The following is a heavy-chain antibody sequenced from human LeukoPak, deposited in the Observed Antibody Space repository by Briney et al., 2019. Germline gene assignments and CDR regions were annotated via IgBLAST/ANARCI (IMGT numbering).Heavy chain of an antibody. CDR2: INHSGST. J-gene: IGHJ4*02. CDR1: GGSFSGYY. CDR3: ARGRRSSGWYGY. Sequence: SETLSLTCAVYGGSFSGYYWSWIRQPPGKGLEWIGEINHSGSTNYNPSLKSRVTISVDTSKNQSSLKLSSVTAADTAVYYCARGRRSSGWYGYWGQGTLVTVSS. V-gene: IGHV4-34*01. D-gene: IGHD6-19*01.